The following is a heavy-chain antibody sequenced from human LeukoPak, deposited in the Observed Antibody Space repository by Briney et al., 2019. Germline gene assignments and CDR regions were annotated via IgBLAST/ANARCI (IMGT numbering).Heavy chain of an antibody. J-gene: IGHJ4*02. CDR1: GYTFISNA. D-gene: IGHD7-27*01. Sequence: GASVKVSCKASGYTFISNAMNWVRQAPGQGLELMGWINTNTGNPTYAQGFTGRFVFSLDTSVSTAYLQISSLKTEDTAVYYCARDNAGDIDYWGQGTLVTVSS. CDR2: INTNTGNP. V-gene: IGHV7-4-1*02. CDR3: ARDNAGDIDY.